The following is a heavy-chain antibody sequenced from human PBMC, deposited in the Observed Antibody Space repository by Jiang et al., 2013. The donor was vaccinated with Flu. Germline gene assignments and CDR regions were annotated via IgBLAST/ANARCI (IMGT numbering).Heavy chain of an antibody. V-gene: IGHV1-3*04. Sequence: KPGASVKVSCTSSGYNFIKYAMHWVRQAPGQGLEWMGWINTGNGNTKFSENFQDRVTITRDTSASTVYMELSSPTSEDTAVYYCASLSTMPNYWGQGTLVTVSS. CDR1: GYNFIKYA. CDR3: ASLSTMPNY. D-gene: IGHD2-2*01. CDR2: INTGNGNT. J-gene: IGHJ4*02.